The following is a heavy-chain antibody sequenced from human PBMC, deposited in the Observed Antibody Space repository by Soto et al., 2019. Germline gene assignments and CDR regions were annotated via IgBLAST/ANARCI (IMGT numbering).Heavy chain of an antibody. CDR3: ARGILAGSSYYFDY. D-gene: IGHD1-26*01. CDR2: ISNSASST. V-gene: IGHV3-23*01. J-gene: IGHJ4*02. CDR1: GFTFGSYG. Sequence: GSLRLSCATSGFTFGSYGMRWVRQAPGKGLEWVSGISNSASSTYYADSVKGRFTVSRDNSQNTLYLQMNSLRVEDTAIYFCARGILAGSSYYFDYWGQGTLVTVSS.